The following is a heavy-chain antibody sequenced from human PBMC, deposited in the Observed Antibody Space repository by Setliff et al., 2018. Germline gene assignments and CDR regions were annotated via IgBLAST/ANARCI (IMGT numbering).Heavy chain of an antibody. Sequence: ASVKVSCKTSGYSFTSHYVHWVRQAPGQGLEWMGIINPGGLTSSSTQKFEGRVTVTRXXXTSTVYMELNSLTSDDTAVYYCARAGLAAAGRKGVFDHWGQGTLVTVSS. CDR2: INPGGLTS. D-gene: IGHD6-25*01. CDR3: ARAGLAAAGRKGVFDH. V-gene: IGHV1-46*01. J-gene: IGHJ4*02. CDR1: GYSFTSHY.